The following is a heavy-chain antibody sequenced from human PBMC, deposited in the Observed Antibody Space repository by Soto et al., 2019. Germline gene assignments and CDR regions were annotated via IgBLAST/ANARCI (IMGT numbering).Heavy chain of an antibody. J-gene: IGHJ5*02. V-gene: IGHV4-30-4*01. Sequence: SETLSLTYTVSCGSIISGDYYCILIRQPPGKGLEWIGYIYYSGSTYYNPSLKSRVTISVDTSKNQFSLKLSSVTAADTAVYYXARVLLAGRINWFEPWGQGTLVTVSS. CDR1: CGSIISGDYY. D-gene: IGHD2-15*01. CDR3: ARVLLAGRINWFEP. CDR2: IYYSGST.